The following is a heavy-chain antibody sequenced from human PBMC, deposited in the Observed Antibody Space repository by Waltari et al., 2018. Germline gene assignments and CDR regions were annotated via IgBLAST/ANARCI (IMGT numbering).Heavy chain of an antibody. CDR2: INHSGST. V-gene: IGHV4-34*01. D-gene: IGHD3-10*01. CDR1: GGSFSGYY. CDR3: ARGRPITMVRGLAIFDY. J-gene: IGHJ4*02. Sequence: QVQLQQWGAGLLKPSEPLSLTCAVYGGSFSGYYWSWIRQPPGKGLEWIGEINHSGSTNYNPSLKSRVTISVDTSKNQFSLKLSSVTAADTAVYYCARGRPITMVRGLAIFDYWGQGTLVTVSS.